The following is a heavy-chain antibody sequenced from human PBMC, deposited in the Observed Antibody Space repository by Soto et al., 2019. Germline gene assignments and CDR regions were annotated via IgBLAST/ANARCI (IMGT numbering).Heavy chain of an antibody. CDR1: GFTFSSYE. D-gene: IGHD6-13*01. Sequence: PGGSLRLSCAASGFTFSSYEMNWVRQAPGKGLEWVSYISSSGSTIYYADSVKGRFTISRDNAKNSLYLQMNSLRAEDTAVYYCARTIARYGMDVWGQGTTVTVSS. J-gene: IGHJ6*02. V-gene: IGHV3-48*03. CDR2: ISSSGSTI. CDR3: ARTIARYGMDV.